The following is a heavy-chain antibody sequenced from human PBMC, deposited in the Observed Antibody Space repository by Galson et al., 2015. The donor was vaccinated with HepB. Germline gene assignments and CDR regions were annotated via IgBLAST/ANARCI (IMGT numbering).Heavy chain of an antibody. V-gene: IGHV1-46*02. J-gene: IGHJ4*02. Sequence: SVKVSCKATGHTFDGYYIHGVRQAPGQGLEWMTIINPSGDNTWYAPRFQGRVTMTRDTSTSTVYMELSSLRSEDTAVYYCARGYNYESGGFLFDQWGRGTLVIVSS. D-gene: IGHD3-22*01. CDR1: GHTFDGYY. CDR3: ARGYNYESGGFLFDQ. CDR2: INPSGDNT.